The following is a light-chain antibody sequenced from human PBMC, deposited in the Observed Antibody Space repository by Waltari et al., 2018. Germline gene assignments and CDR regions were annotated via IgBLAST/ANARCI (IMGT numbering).Light chain of an antibody. V-gene: IGKV1-27*01. CDR3: QNYNSDPWT. J-gene: IGKJ1*01. Sequence: DFQITQSPSSLSASVGDRITITGRASQGVDIYLAWYQSKAGKAPALLVDGASTVPSGVPSRFSGSGSGTTFTLTINSLQPEDVATYYCQNYNSDPWTFGQGTRVDIK. CDR2: GAS. CDR1: QGVDIY.